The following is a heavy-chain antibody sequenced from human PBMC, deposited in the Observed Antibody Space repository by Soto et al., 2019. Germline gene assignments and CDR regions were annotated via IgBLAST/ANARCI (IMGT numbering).Heavy chain of an antibody. CDR2: IYHSGST. D-gene: IGHD1-26*01. Sequence: SETLSLTCTVSNGSISSGGYSWSWIRQPPGKGLEWIGYIYHSGSTYSDPSLESRVAISIDKSKNQFSLKLSSLTAADTAVYYCARASLGASDYWGQGTLVTVSS. J-gene: IGHJ4*02. CDR3: ARASLGASDY. V-gene: IGHV4-30-2*01. CDR1: NGSISSGGYS.